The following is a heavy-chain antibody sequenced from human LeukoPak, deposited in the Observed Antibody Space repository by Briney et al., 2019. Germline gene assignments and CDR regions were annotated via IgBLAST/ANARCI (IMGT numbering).Heavy chain of an antibody. J-gene: IGHJ4*02. CDR2: ISAGGERT. Sequence: GGSLRLSCAASGFTFSSYSMNWVRQAPGKGLEWVSGISAGGERTYHADSVQGRFTISRDNPKNTLYLQMNSLRAEDTAVYFCAKRGVVIRVFLVGFHKEAYYFDSWGQGALVTVSS. CDR3: AKRGVVIRVFLVGFHKEAYYFDS. CDR1: GFTFSSYS. V-gene: IGHV3-23*01. D-gene: IGHD3-10*01.